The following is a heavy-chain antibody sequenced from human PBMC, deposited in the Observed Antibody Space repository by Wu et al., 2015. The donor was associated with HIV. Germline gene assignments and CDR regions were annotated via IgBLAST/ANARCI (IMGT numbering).Heavy chain of an antibody. D-gene: IGHD1-26*01. J-gene: IGHJ6*03. CDR3: ARFQYHLLRRHDYLDV. V-gene: IGHV4-34*01. CDR1: GGSFSGDY. CDR2: ISHSGST. Sequence: QVQLQQWGAGLLKPSETLSLTCAVYGGSFSGDYWSWVRQPPGKGLEWIGEISHSGSTNYNPSLESRVTISLDTSKDQFSLKMSSVTAADTAVYYCARFQYHLLRRHDYLDVWGKGSAVIVSS.